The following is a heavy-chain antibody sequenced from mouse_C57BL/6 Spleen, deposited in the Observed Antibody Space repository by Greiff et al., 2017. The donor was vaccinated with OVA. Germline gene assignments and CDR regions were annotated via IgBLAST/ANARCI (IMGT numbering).Heavy chain of an antibody. Sequence: QVQLQQPGAELVKPGASVKLSCKASGYTFTSYWMHWVKQRPGQGLEWIGMIHPNSGSTDYNEKFKGKAKLTVDKSSSTAYMQLSSLTSEDSAVYYGARDDYCSNYWFAYWGKGTLVTVSA. D-gene: IGHD2-5*01. V-gene: IGHV1-64*01. J-gene: IGHJ3*01. CDR1: GYTFTSYW. CDR3: ARDDYCSNYWFAY. CDR2: IHPNSGST.